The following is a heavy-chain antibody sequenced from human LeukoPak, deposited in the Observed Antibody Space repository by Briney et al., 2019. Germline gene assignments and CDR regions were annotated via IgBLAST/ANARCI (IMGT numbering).Heavy chain of an antibody. Sequence: GGSLRLSCAASGLSVSSSYMSWVRQAPGKGLEWVSAISASGDNTYYADSVRGRFTIPRDNSKNNLYLQMNRLRAEDTAVYYCAKSGRFLDSGYYDYWGQGTLVTVSS. CDR2: ISASGDNT. CDR3: AKSGRFLDSGYYDY. J-gene: IGHJ4*02. CDR1: GLSVSSSY. D-gene: IGHD3/OR15-3a*01. V-gene: IGHV3-53*01.